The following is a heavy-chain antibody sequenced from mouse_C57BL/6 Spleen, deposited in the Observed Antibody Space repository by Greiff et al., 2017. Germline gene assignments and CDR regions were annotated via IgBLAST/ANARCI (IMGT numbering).Heavy chain of an antibody. D-gene: IGHD2-3*01. Sequence: QVQLQQPGAELVKPGASVKMSCKASGYTFTSYWITWVKQRPGQGLEWIGDIYPGSGSTNYNEKFKSKATLTVDTSSSTAYMQLSSLTSEDSAVYYCARLMGLGGLDWYFDGWGTGTTVTVSS. J-gene: IGHJ1*03. CDR1: GYTFTSYW. CDR3: ARLMGLGGLDWYFDG. V-gene: IGHV1-55*01. CDR2: IYPGSGST.